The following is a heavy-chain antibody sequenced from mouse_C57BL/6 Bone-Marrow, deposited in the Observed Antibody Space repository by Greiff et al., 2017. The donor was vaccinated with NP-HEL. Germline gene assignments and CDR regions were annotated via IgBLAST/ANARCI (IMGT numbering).Heavy chain of an antibody. D-gene: IGHD1-1*01. V-gene: IGHV1-63*01. J-gene: IGHJ1*03. CDR3: ARGATVVATDWYFDV. CDR1: GYTFTNYW. CDR2: IYPGGGYT. Sequence: VQVVESGAELVRPGTSVKMSCKASGYTFTNYWIGWAKQRPGHGLEWIGDIYPGGGYTNYNEKFKGKATLTADKSSSTAYMQFSSLTSEDSAIYYCARGATVVATDWYFDVWGTGTTVTVSS.